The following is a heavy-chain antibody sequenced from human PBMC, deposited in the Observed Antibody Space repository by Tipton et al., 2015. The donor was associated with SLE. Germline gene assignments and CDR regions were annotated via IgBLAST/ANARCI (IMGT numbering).Heavy chain of an antibody. CDR3: ARGYGGY. V-gene: IGHV4-61*09. Sequence: LRLSCTVSSGSISSGSGSYYWSWIRQPAGKGLEWLGHIYTSGSTNYNPSLKSRVTISVDTSKNQFSLKLNSVTAADTAVYYCARGYGGYWGQGTLVTVSS. D-gene: IGHD3-16*01. CDR1: SGSISSGSGSYY. J-gene: IGHJ4*02. CDR2: IYTSGST.